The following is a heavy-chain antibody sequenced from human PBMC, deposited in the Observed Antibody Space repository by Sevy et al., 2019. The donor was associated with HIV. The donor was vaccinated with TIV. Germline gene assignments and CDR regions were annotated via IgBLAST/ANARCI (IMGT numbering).Heavy chain of an antibody. V-gene: IGHV3-21*06. J-gene: IGHJ4*02. CDR2: LSGSSNYI. D-gene: IGHD3-10*01. Sequence: MQGESLKISCAASGFTFNNYNMNWVRQAPGKGLEWVSSLSGSSNYIYYAESLKGRFIISRDNAKDTLYLQMNSLRADDSAVYYCARGPPDGSYDYFDSWGQGTLVTVSS. CDR1: GFTFNNYN. CDR3: ARGPPDGSYDYFDS.